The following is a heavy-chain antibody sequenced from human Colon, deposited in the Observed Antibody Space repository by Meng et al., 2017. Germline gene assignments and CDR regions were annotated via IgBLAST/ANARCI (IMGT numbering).Heavy chain of an antibody. D-gene: IGHD3-16*02. CDR3: ARGGMITFGGVIVPERPFDY. CDR1: GGSFSGYY. Sequence: SETLSLTCAVYGGSFSGYYWSWIRQPPGKGLEWIGEIKHSGSTNYNPSLKSRVTISVDTSKNQFSRKLSSGTAADTAVYYWARGGMITFGGVIVPERPFDYWGQGTLVTVSS. V-gene: IGHV4-34*01. J-gene: IGHJ4*02. CDR2: IKHSGST.